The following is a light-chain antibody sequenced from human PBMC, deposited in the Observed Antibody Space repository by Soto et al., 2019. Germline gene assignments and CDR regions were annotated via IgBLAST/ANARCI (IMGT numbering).Light chain of an antibody. Sequence: DIQMTQSPSSLSASVGDRVTITCRASQSVDSYLNWYQQKPGKAPNLLIYSASRLKSGVPSRFSGSGSGTDSTLTISSRQPEHFATYYCQQSNSGLIFAEGTKVEIK. CDR1: QSVDSY. J-gene: IGKJ4*01. CDR2: SAS. CDR3: QQSNSGLI. V-gene: IGKV1-39*01.